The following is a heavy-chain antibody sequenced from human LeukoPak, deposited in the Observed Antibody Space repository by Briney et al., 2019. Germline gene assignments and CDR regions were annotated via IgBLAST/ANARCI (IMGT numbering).Heavy chain of an antibody. Sequence: GGSLRLSCAASGFTFSSYGMYWVRQAPGKGLEWVAVIWYDGSNKYYADSVKGRFTISRDNSKNTLYLQMNSLRAEDTAVYYCARETVTTDGPKDYWGQGTLVTVSS. CDR1: GFTFSSYG. J-gene: IGHJ4*02. V-gene: IGHV3-33*01. CDR3: ARETVTTDGPKDY. CDR2: IWYDGSNK. D-gene: IGHD4-11*01.